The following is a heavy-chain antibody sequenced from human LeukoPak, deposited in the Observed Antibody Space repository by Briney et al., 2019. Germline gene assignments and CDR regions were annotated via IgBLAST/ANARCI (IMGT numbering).Heavy chain of an antibody. Sequence: GESLKISCKGSGYSFTSYWIAWVRQMPGKGLEWMGIIFPGDSDTTYSPSFQGQVTISADKSISTAYLQWSSLKASDTAMYYCARQGVRYFDWLPHYGMDVWGQGTTVTVSS. CDR1: GYSFTSYW. CDR3: ARQGVRYFDWLPHYGMDV. D-gene: IGHD3-9*01. CDR2: IFPGDSDT. V-gene: IGHV5-51*01. J-gene: IGHJ6*02.